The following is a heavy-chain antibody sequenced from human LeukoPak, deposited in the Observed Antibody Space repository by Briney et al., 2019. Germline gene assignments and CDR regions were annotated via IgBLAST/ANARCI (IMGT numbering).Heavy chain of an antibody. CDR1: GYSFTTYG. Sequence: GASVKVSCKASGYSFTTYGMNWVPQAPGQGLEWMGWFNTYTGNPTYAQGFTGRFVFSLDTSVSTAYLQISSLKAEDTAVYYCARAVHLDRNQRLYYYYYMDVWGKGTTVTVSS. CDR2: FNTYTGNP. CDR3: ARAVHLDRNQRLYYYYYMDV. V-gene: IGHV7-81*01. D-gene: IGHD1-14*01. J-gene: IGHJ6*03.